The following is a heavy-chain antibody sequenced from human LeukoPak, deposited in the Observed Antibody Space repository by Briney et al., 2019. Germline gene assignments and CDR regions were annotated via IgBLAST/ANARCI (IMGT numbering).Heavy chain of an antibody. V-gene: IGHV1-69*04. Sequence: ASVKVSCKVSGGTFSSYAISWVRQAPGQGLEWMGRIIPILGIANYAQKFQGRVTITADKSTSTAYMELSSLRSEDTAVYYCARGCGGDCYPRWFDPWGQGTLVTVSS. J-gene: IGHJ5*02. CDR1: GGTFSSYA. CDR3: ARGCGGDCYPRWFDP. D-gene: IGHD2-21*02. CDR2: IIPILGIA.